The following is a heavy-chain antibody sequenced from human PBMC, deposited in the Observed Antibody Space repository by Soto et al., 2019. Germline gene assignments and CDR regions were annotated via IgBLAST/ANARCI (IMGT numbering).Heavy chain of an antibody. CDR3: AGYVWGSYRSPFDY. D-gene: IGHD3-16*02. V-gene: IGHV3-23*01. CDR1: GFTFSSYA. J-gene: IGHJ4*02. Sequence: GGSLRLSCAASGFTFSSYAMSWVRQAPGKGLEWVSAISGSTYYADSVKGRFTISRDNSKNTLYLQMNSLRAEDTAVYYCAGYVWGSYRSPFDYWGQGTLVTVS. CDR2: ISGST.